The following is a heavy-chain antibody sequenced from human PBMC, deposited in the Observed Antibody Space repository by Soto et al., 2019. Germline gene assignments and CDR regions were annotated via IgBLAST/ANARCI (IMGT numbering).Heavy chain of an antibody. CDR3: ARWSSSTGAFDI. Sequence: PGGSLRLSCAASGFTFSSYAMSWVRQAPGKGLEWVSAISGSGGSTYYADSVEGRFTISRDNSKNTLYLQMNSLRAEDTAVYYCARWSSSTGAFDIWGQGTMVTVSS. CDR2: ISGSGGST. V-gene: IGHV3-23*01. J-gene: IGHJ3*02. CDR1: GFTFSSYA. D-gene: IGHD1-1*01.